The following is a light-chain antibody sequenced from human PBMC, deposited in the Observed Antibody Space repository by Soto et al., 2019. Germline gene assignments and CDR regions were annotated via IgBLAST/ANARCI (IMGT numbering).Light chain of an antibody. CDR1: QSISSW. Sequence: DIQMTQSPSTLSASVGDRVTITCRASQSISSWLAWYQQKPGKAPKRLIYKASTLESGIPSRFSGGGSGTEFTLTISGLQPDDFATYSCQQYDIFSLTFGGGPKVEVK. V-gene: IGKV1-5*03. CDR3: QQYDIFSLT. CDR2: KAS. J-gene: IGKJ4*01.